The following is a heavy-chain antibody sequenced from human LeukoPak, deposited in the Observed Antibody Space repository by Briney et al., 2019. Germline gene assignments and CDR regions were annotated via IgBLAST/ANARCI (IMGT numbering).Heavy chain of an antibody. Sequence: PGGSLRLSCAASGFTVSSNYMSWVRQAPGKGLEWVGFIRSKAYGGTTEYAASVKGRFTISRDDSKSIAYLQMNSLKTEDTAVYYCTRGGIVATTRPFDYWGQGTLVTVSS. J-gene: IGHJ4*02. CDR1: GFTVSSNY. CDR2: IRSKAYGGTT. D-gene: IGHD5-12*01. CDR3: TRGGIVATTRPFDY. V-gene: IGHV3-49*04.